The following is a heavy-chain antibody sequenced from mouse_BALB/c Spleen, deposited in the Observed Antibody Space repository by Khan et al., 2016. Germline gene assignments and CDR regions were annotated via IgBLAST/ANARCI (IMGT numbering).Heavy chain of an antibody. V-gene: IGHV3-1*02. Sequence: EVELVESGPDLVKPSQSLSLTCTVTGYSITSGYNWHWIRQFPGNKLEWMGYIQYSGTTHYNPSLTSRISITRDTSKNQFFLQLNSVITADTATYYCARSSAYWGQGTLVTVSA. CDR2: IQYSGTT. J-gene: IGHJ3*01. CDR1: GYSITSGYN. CDR3: ARSSAY.